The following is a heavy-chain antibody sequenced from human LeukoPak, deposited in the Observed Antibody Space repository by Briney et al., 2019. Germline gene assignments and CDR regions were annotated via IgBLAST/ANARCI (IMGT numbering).Heavy chain of an antibody. V-gene: IGHV1-2*06. J-gene: IGHJ5*02. Sequence: ASVKVSCTASGYTFTVEYMHWARQASGQGLEWIGRIHSNSVGTNYAQKFQGRVTMTRDTSISTAYMELSRLRSDDTAVYYCARGSMTTVTIDNWFDPWGQGTLVTVSS. D-gene: IGHD4-17*01. CDR2: IHSNSVGT. CDR1: GYTFTVEY. CDR3: ARGSMTTVTIDNWFDP.